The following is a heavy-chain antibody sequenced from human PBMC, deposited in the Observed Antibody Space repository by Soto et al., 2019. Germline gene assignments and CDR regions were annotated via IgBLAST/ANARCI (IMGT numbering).Heavy chain of an antibody. CDR2: IIPIFGTA. V-gene: IGHV1-69*12. CDR1: GGTFSSYA. J-gene: IGHJ4*02. D-gene: IGHD3-9*01. CDR3: ARDRDYDILTGYYAFDY. Sequence: QVQLVQSGAEVKKPGSSVKVSCKASGGTFSSYAISWVRQAPGQGLEWMGGIIPIFGTANYAQKFQGRVTITADESTSTAYMELSSRRSEDTAVYYCARDRDYDILTGYYAFDYWGQGTLVTVSS.